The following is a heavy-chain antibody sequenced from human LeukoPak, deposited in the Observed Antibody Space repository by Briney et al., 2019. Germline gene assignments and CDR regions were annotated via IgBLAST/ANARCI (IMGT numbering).Heavy chain of an antibody. D-gene: IGHD2-2*01. CDR3: ARDPRDIVVVPAAMEMYNWFDP. CDR1: GFTFSSYS. Sequence: SGGSLRLSCAASGFTFSSYSMNWVRQAPGKGLEWVSYISSSSTIYYADSVKGRFTISRDNAKNSLYLQMNSLRAEDTAVYYCARDPRDIVVVPAAMEMYNWFDPWGQGTLVTVSS. J-gene: IGHJ5*02. V-gene: IGHV3-48*01. CDR2: ISSSSTI.